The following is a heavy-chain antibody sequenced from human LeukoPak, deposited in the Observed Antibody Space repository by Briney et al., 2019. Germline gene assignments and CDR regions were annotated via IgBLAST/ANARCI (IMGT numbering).Heavy chain of an antibody. D-gene: IGHD2-15*01. CDR1: GYTFTSYV. J-gene: IGHJ4*02. V-gene: IGHV1-8*03. CDR3: ASLSCSGGSCQYYFDY. Sequence: GASVKVSCKASGYTFTSYVINWVRQATGQGLEWMGWMNPNSGNTGYAQKFQGRVTITRNTSISTAYMELSSLRSEDTAVYYCASLSCSGGSCQYYFDYWGQGTLVTVSS. CDR2: MNPNSGNT.